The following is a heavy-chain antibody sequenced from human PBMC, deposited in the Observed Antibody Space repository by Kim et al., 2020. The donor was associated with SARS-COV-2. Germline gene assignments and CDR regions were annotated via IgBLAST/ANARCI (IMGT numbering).Heavy chain of an antibody. CDR1: GFTFSSYW. J-gene: IGHJ4*02. D-gene: IGHD6-19*01. V-gene: IGHV3-74*01. Sequence: GGSLRLSCAASGFTFSSYWMHWVRQAPGKWLVWVSRINSDGSSTSYADSVKGRFTISRDNAKNTLYLQMNSLRAEDTAVYYCARGSSGWLKASPDYWGQGTLVTVSS. CDR3: ARGSSGWLKASPDY. CDR2: INSDGSST.